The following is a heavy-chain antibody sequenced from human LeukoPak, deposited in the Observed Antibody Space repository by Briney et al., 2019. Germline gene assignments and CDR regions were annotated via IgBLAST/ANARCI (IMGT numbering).Heavy chain of an antibody. Sequence: GGSLRLSCAASGFTISSNYMSWVRQAPGKGLEWVSVIYNSGGTYYADSVKGRFTISRDNSKNTVSLQMNSLRAEDTAVYYCARAGGWFGDYAFDIWGQGTMVTVSS. CDR1: GFTISSNY. CDR2: IYNSGGT. CDR3: ARAGGWFGDYAFDI. J-gene: IGHJ3*02. D-gene: IGHD3-10*01. V-gene: IGHV3-66*01.